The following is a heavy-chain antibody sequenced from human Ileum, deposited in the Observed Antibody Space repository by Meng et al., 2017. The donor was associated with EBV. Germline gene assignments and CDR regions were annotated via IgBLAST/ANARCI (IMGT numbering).Heavy chain of an antibody. CDR1: GYTFTSYG. J-gene: IGHJ5*02. Sequence: VQLVQSGGEVKKPVASVQCSGKASGYTFTSYGINWVRQAPGQGLEWMGWISAFNGNTDYAQKFQGRVTMTTDTSTTTTYMELRSLRSDDTAVYYCARVVEGATSWLDRWGQGTLVTVSS. V-gene: IGHV1-18*01. CDR3: ARVVEGATSWLDR. CDR2: ISAFNGNT. D-gene: IGHD1-26*01.